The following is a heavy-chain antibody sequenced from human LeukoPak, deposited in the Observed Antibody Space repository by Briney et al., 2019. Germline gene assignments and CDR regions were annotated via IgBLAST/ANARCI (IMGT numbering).Heavy chain of an antibody. J-gene: IGHJ4*02. CDR1: GGSVSSDSYY. Sequence: SETLSLTCTVSGGSVSSDSYYWSWIRQPPGKGLEWIGYIYYGGSTNYNPSLKSRVTISVDTSKNQFSLKLSSVTAADTAVYYCARDEGAVDYWGQGTLVTVSS. V-gene: IGHV4-61*01. D-gene: IGHD1-26*01. CDR3: ARDEGAVDY. CDR2: IYYGGST.